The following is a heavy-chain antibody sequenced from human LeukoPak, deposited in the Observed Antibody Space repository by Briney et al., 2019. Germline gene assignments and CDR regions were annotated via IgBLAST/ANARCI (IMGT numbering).Heavy chain of an antibody. CDR3: TTVYCSSTSCYSPRMDV. J-gene: IGHJ6*04. V-gene: IGHV3-15*01. Sequence: RTGGSLRLSCAASGFIFSNGWMSWVRQAPGKRLEWVGRIKSRTDGGTTDYAAPVKGRFIISRDDSKNTLYLQMNSLKTEDTAVYYCTTVYCSSTSCYSPRMDVWGKGTTVTVSS. CDR2: IKSRTDGGTT. CDR1: GFIFSNGW. D-gene: IGHD2-2*02.